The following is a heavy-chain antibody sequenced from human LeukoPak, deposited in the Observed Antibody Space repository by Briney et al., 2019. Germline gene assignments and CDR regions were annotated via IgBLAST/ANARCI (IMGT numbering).Heavy chain of an antibody. Sequence: SETLSLTCTVSGGSISGGGYYWSWILQHPGKGLEWIGYIYYSGSTYYNPSLKNRVTISVDTSKNQFSLKLSSVTAADTAVYYCARGYKLSSGWPNDAFDIWGQGTMVTVSS. V-gene: IGHV4-31*03. J-gene: IGHJ3*02. CDR1: GGSISGGGYY. D-gene: IGHD6-19*01. CDR3: ARGYKLSSGWPNDAFDI. CDR2: IYYSGST.